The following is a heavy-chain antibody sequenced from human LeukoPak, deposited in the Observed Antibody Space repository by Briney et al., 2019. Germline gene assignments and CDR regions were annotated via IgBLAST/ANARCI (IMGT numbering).Heavy chain of an antibody. D-gene: IGHD6-19*01. CDR2: ISSSSSYI. J-gene: IGHJ4*02. V-gene: IGHV3-21*04. CDR1: GFTFSSYS. CDR3: AKRSAESSGYFDY. Sequence: PGGSLRLSCAASGFTFSSYSMNWVRQAPGKGLEWVSSISSSSSYIYYADSVKGRFTISRDNSKNTLYLQMNSLRAEDTGVYYCAKRSAESSGYFDYWGQGTLVTVSS.